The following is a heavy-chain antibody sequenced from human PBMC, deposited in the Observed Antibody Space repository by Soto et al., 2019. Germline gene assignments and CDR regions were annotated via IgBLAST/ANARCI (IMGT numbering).Heavy chain of an antibody. Sequence: PSETLSLTCGVSGDSINSRYHYWGWVRQAPGKGLEWIGSVYYSGTTYYAPSLKSRVTISVDTPKNQLSVMLTSVTAADTSAYYSTSRYYVLALNIHTTRSQEATMNPFSVMLASVTSADTSVYYCAGLSCSGRPCHNLPYGGNYWFDGWGHGTLVAGSS. CDR1: GDSINSRYHY. D-gene: IGHD2-8*02. CDR2: VYYSGTT. J-gene: IGHJ5*01. V-gene: IGHV4-39*01. CDR3: TSRYYVLALNIHTTRSQEATMNPFSVMLASVTSADTSVYYCAGLSCSGRPCHNLPYGGNYWFDG.